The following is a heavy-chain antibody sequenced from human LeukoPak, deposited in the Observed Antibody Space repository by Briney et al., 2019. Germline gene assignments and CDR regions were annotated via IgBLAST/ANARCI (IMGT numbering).Heavy chain of an antibody. V-gene: IGHV3-33*01. CDR3: ARDTAAAGPQIGY. Sequence: GGSLRLSCAASGFTFSSYGMHWVRQAPGKGLEWVAVIWYDGSNKYYADSVKGRSTISRDNSKNTLYLQMNSLRAEDTAVYYCARDTAAAGPQIGYWGQGTLVTVSS. J-gene: IGHJ4*02. D-gene: IGHD6-13*01. CDR2: IWYDGSNK. CDR1: GFTFSSYG.